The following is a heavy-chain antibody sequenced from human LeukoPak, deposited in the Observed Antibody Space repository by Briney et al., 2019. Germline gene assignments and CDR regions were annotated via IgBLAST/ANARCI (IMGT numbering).Heavy chain of an antibody. CDR1: GYTFTGYY. CDR3: ARASTYTIFGVVIPRQDAFDI. V-gene: IGHV1-2*02. CDR2: INPNSGGT. D-gene: IGHD3-3*01. Sequence: GASVKVSCKASGYTFTGYYMHWVRQAPGQGLEWMGWINPNSGGTNYAQKFQGRVTMTRDTSISTAYMELSRLRPDDTAVYYCARASTYTIFGVVIPRQDAFDIWGQGTMVTVSS. J-gene: IGHJ3*02.